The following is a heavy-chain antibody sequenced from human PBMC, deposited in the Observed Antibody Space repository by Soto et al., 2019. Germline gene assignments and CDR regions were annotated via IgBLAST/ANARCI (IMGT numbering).Heavy chain of an antibody. CDR1: GYTCTSYG. V-gene: IGHV1-18*01. CDR2: IRAYNGNT. Sequence: QVQLVQSGAEVKKPGASVTVSCKASGYTCTSYGISWVRQAPGHGLGWMGWIRAYNGNTNYPQKLRGRVTMTTDTSTSKVYLELRSLRAVYTAVYYCARECHHRLNWGQGTLVTVSS. J-gene: IGHJ4*02. CDR3: ARECHHRLN. D-gene: IGHD2-21*01.